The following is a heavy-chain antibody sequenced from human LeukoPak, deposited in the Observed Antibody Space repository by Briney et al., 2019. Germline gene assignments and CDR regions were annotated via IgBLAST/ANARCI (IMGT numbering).Heavy chain of an antibody. V-gene: IGHV1-18*01. J-gene: IGHJ4*02. Sequence: ASVKVSCKASGYTFTSNGISWVRQAPGQGLEWMGWISAYNGNTNFAQKLQGRVTMTTDTSTSTAYMELRSLRSDDTAVYYCARATPLLMDSSSWYYFDYWGQGTLVTVSS. CDR3: ARATPLLMDSSSWYYFDY. D-gene: IGHD6-13*01. CDR2: ISAYNGNT. CDR1: GYTFTSNG.